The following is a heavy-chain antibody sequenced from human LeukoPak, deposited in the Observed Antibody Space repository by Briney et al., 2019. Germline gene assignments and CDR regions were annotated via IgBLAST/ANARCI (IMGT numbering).Heavy chain of an antibody. CDR3: ARGKNRHTGYGPYGMDV. CDR1: GFTFSSYD. J-gene: IGHJ6*02. D-gene: IGHD5-12*01. Sequence: GGSLRLSCAASGFTFSSYDMHWVRQAPGKGLEWVSAIGTAGDTYYPGSVKGRFTISRENAKNSLYLQMNSLRAGDTAVYYCARGKNRHTGYGPYGMDVWGQGTTVTVSS. CDR2: IGTAGDT. V-gene: IGHV3-13*01.